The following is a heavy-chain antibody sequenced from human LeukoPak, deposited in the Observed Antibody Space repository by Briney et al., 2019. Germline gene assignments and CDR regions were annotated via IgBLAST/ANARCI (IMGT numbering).Heavy chain of an antibody. D-gene: IGHD6-19*01. CDR1: GYSFTTYW. Sequence: GESLKISCKGSGYSFTTYWIGWVRQMPGKGLEWMGIIYPGDSDAKYSPSFQGQVTISVDKSISTAYLQWSSLKASDTAMYYCARRSLAGFFDYWGQGTLVTVSS. J-gene: IGHJ4*02. CDR2: IYPGDSDA. CDR3: ARRSLAGFFDY. V-gene: IGHV5-51*01.